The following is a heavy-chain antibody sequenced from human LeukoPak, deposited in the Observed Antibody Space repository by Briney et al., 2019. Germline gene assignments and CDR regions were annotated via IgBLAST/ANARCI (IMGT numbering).Heavy chain of an antibody. CDR3: AKDSDGPEDGYSSSRVY. CDR2: ISGSGGST. D-gene: IGHD6-6*01. Sequence: TGGSLRLSCAASGFTFSSYAMSWVRQAPGKGLEWVSAISGSGGSTYYADSVKGRFTISRDNSKNTLYLQMNSLRAEDTAVYYCAKDSDGPEDGYSSSRVYWGQGTLVTVSS. J-gene: IGHJ4*02. V-gene: IGHV3-23*01. CDR1: GFTFSSYA.